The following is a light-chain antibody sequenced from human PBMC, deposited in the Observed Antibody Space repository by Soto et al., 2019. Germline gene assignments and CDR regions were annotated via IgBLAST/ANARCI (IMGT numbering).Light chain of an antibody. CDR2: SVT. CDR1: NSDVGGYNS. Sequence: QSVLTQPRSVSGSPGQSVTISCSGTNSDVGGYNSVAWYQQKPGEAPKLLLYSVTKQPSGVPDRFSGSKSGNMASLIISGLQAEDEADYYCCSYAGSSTNYVFGTGTKLTVL. J-gene: IGLJ1*01. V-gene: IGLV2-11*01. CDR3: CSYAGSSTNYV.